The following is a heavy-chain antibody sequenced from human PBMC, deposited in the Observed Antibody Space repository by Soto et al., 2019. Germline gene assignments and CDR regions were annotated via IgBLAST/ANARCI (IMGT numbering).Heavy chain of an antibody. D-gene: IGHD2-2*01. V-gene: IGHV4-31*02. Sequence: SETLSLAXTVSGGSISSGGYYWSWIRQHPGNGLEWIGYIYYSGSTYYNPSLKSRVTISVDTSKNQFSLKLSSVTAADTAVYYCARYQLLTNWFDPWGQGTLVTVSS. J-gene: IGHJ5*02. CDR2: IYYSGST. CDR3: ARYQLLTNWFDP. CDR1: GGSISSGGYY.